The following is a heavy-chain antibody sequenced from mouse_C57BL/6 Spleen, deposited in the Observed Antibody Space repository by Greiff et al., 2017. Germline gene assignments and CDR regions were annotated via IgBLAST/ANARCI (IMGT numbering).Heavy chain of an antibody. J-gene: IGHJ2*01. D-gene: IGHD2-5*01. CDR2: ICSGGST. V-gene: IGHV2-2*01. CDR1: GFSLTSYG. Sequence: VQLKESGPGLVQPSQSLSITCTVSGFSLTSYGVHWVRQSPGKGLEWLGVICSGGSTDYNAALMSRLSISNDNSKSQVFFKMNSLQADDTAIYYCARYSNYLPFDYWGQGTTLTVSS. CDR3: ARYSNYLPFDY.